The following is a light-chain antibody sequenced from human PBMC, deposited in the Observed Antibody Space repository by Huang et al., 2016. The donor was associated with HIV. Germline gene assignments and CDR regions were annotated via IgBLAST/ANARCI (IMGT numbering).Light chain of an antibody. Sequence: DILLTQSPDSLAVSLGERATLTCSSSRSLLFSSNSKNFLAWYQQKPGQSPKLLMYRASVLESGVPERFTGSGSGTEFTLTIASLQAEDVAVYYCQQFYNMPYTFGRGTRLEI. J-gene: IGKJ2*01. CDR3: QQFYNMPYT. V-gene: IGKV4-1*01. CDR2: RAS. CDR1: RSLLFSSNSKNF.